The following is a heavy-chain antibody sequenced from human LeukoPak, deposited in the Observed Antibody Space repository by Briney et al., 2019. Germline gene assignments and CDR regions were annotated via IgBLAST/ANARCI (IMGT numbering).Heavy chain of an antibody. CDR1: GGSISSYY. CDR3: ASGIAVAGRGYYFDY. V-gene: IGHV4-59*01. CDR2: IYYSGST. Sequence: PSETLSLTCTVSGGSISSYYWSWIRQPPGKGLEWIGYIYYSGSTNYNPSLKSRVTISVDTSKSQFSLKLSSVTAADTAVYYCASGIAVAGRGYYFDYWGQGTLVTVSS. D-gene: IGHD6-19*01. J-gene: IGHJ4*02.